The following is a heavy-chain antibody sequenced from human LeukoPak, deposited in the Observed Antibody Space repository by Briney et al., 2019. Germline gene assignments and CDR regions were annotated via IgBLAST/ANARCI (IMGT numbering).Heavy chain of an antibody. J-gene: IGHJ4*02. D-gene: IGHD2-2*01. CDR2: ISAYNGNT. V-gene: IGHV1-18*01. CDR3: AGEAYPGYCSSTSCYVDY. CDR1: GYTFTSYG. Sequence: ASVKVSCKASGYTFTSYGISWVRQAPGQGLEWMGWISAYNGNTNYAQKLQGRVTMTTDTSTSTAYMELRSLRSDDTAVYYCAGEAYPGYCSSTSCYVDYWGQGTLVTVSS.